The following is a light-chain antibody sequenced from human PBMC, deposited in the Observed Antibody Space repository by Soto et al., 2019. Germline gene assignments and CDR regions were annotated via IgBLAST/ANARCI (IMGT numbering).Light chain of an antibody. CDR1: QTIGTY. J-gene: IGKJ1*01. CDR3: QQSYNTPLT. CDR2: DAS. Sequence: IEVTQSPSSLAASVGDRVTITCRASQTIGTYLNWYRHKSGAAPELLIYDASTLQSGVPSRFRGGASGTDFTLTISSLQLDDFASYYCQQSYNTPLTFGQGSKADIK. V-gene: IGKV1-39*01.